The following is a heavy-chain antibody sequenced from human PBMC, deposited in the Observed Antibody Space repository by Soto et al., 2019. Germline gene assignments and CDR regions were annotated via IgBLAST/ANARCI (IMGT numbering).Heavy chain of an antibody. V-gene: IGHV1-69*04. D-gene: IGHD3-22*01. CDR3: ARDSPHDSSGYLSPFDI. J-gene: IGHJ3*02. CDR1: GGTFSSYT. CDR2: IIPILGIA. Sequence: SVKVSCKASGGTFSSYTISWVRQAPGQGLEWMGRIIPILGIANCAQKFQGRVTITADKSTSTAYMELSSLRSEDTAVYYCARDSPHDSSGYLSPFDIWGQGTMVTVSS.